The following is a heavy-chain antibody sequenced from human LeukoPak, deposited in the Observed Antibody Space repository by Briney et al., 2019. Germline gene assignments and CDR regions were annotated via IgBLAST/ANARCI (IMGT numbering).Heavy chain of an antibody. V-gene: IGHV4-30-2*01. CDR1: GGSISSGGYS. J-gene: IGHJ5*02. CDR2: IYHSGST. Sequence: SETLSLTCAVSGGSISSGGYSWSWTRQPPGKGLEWIGYIYHSGSTYYNPSLKSRVTISVDRSKNQFSLKLSSVTAADTAVYYCARSSSWYVGWFDHWGQGTLVTVSS. D-gene: IGHD6-13*01. CDR3: ARSSSWYVGWFDH.